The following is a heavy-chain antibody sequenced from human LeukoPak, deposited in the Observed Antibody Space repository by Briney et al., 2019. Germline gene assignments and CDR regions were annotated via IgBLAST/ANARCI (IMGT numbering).Heavy chain of an antibody. V-gene: IGHV3-64*01. CDR1: GFTFSSYA. D-gene: IGHD6-6*01. Sequence: GGSLRLSCAASGFTFSSYAMHWVRQAPGKGLEYVSAISSNGGSTYYANSAKGRFTISRDNSKNTLYLQMGSLRAEDMAVYYCARWGQLAFDYWGQGTLVTVSS. CDR2: ISSNGGST. J-gene: IGHJ4*02. CDR3: ARWGQLAFDY.